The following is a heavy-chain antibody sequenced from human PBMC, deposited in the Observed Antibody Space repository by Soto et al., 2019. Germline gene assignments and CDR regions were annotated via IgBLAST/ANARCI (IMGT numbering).Heavy chain of an antibody. CDR3: AHAGDYDLLTFDH. V-gene: IGHV2-5*02. CDR2: IYWDDDK. Sequence: QITLKESGPTLVRPAQTLTLTCGFSGFSLSSYGMGVAWIRQPPGKALAWLALIYWDDDKRYSPSLKDRLAISKDTSSNQVVLTITNMDPGDTATYFCAHAGDYDLLTFDHWGPGTLVTVSS. CDR1: GFSLSSYGMG. J-gene: IGHJ4*02. D-gene: IGHD4-17*01.